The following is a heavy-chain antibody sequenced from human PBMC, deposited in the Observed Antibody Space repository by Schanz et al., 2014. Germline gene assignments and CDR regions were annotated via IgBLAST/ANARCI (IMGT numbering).Heavy chain of an antibody. Sequence: EVQLVESGGGLISPGGSLRLSCVASGFTFNYVWMSWVRQAPGKGLEWVGRIRSKADGGTTDYAAPVKGRFTISRDDSKNTLFLQINSLKTEDTAVYYCTTYCDGGCAIDNWGQGALVTVSS. J-gene: IGHJ4*02. CDR3: TTYCDGGCAIDN. CDR2: IRSKADGGTT. CDR1: GFTFNYVW. D-gene: IGHD6-19*01. V-gene: IGHV3-15*01.